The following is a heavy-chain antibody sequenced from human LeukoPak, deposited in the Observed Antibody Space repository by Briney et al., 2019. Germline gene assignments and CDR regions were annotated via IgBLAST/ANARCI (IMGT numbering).Heavy chain of an antibody. CDR2: ISSSGYTI. V-gene: IGHV3-48*03. CDR1: GFTFSNYD. D-gene: IGHD3-3*01. Sequence: GGSLRLSCGASGFTFSNYDVNWVRQAPGKGLEWVSYISSSGYTIYYAGSVKGRFTISRDNARNSLFLQMNTLRAEDTAVYLCARDFDFWSGGGGLDVWGQGTTVIVSS. CDR3: ARDFDFWSGGGGLDV. J-gene: IGHJ6*02.